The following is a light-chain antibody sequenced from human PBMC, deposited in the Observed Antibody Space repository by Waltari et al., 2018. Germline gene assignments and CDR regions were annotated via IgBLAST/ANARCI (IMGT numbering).Light chain of an antibody. CDR1: SRVVGTYTY. J-gene: IGLJ1*01. CDR3: CSYAGYYTIL. CDR2: DVT. Sequence: HSALTQPRSVSASPGQSVTISSTGTSRVVGTYTYASWYQQHPGKLPKVIIYDVTKRPSGVPDRFTGSKSGNTASLTISGLQAEDEADYYCCSYAGYYTILFGTGTTVTVL. V-gene: IGLV2-11*01.